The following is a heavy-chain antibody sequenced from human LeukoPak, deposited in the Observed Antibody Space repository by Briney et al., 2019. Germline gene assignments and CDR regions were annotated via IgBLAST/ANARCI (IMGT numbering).Heavy chain of an antibody. CDR3: ARARGYCSSTSCQIDY. CDR2: INHSGST. D-gene: IGHD2-2*01. Sequence: PSETPSLTCAVYGGSFSGYYWSWIRQPPGKGLEWIGEINHSGSTNYNPSLKSRVTISVDTSKNQFSLKLSSVTAADTAVYYCARARGYCSSTSCQIDYWGQGTLVTVSS. V-gene: IGHV4-34*01. CDR1: GGSFSGYY. J-gene: IGHJ4*02.